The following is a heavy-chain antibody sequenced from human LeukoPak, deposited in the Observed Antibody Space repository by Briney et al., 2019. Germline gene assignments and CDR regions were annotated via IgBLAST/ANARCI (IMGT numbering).Heavy chain of an antibody. CDR3: AKDSTFGGLRSGYFDY. J-gene: IGHJ4*02. Sequence: GSLRLSCAASGFTFSSYAMNWVRQAPGKGLEWVSAISGSGSTTYYADSVKGRFTISRDNSKNTLYLQMNSLRAEDTAVYYCAKDSTFGGLRSGYFDYWGQGTLVTVSS. CDR2: ISGSGSTT. CDR1: GFTFSSYA. V-gene: IGHV3-23*01. D-gene: IGHD5-12*01.